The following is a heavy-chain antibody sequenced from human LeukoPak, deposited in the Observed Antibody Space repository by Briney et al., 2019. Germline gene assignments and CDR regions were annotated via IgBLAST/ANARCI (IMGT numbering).Heavy chain of an antibody. CDR2: IIPIFGTA. V-gene: IGHV1-69*06. J-gene: IGHJ6*03. D-gene: IGHD4-11*01. CDR1: GGTFSSYA. Sequence: GASVKVSCKASGGTFSSYAISWVRQAPGQGLEWMGGIIPIFGTANYAQKFQGRVTITADKSTSTAYMELSSLRSEDTAVYYCARGGEYVTTGNEPEFVYYMDVWGKGTTVTVSS. CDR3: ARGGEYVTTGNEPEFVYYMDV.